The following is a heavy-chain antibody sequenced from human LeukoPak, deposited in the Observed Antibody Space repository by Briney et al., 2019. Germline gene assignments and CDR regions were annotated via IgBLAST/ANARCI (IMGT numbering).Heavy chain of an antibody. CDR2: IKQDGSEK. V-gene: IGHV3-7*03. Sequence: PGGSLRLSCAASGFSFSRHWMRWVRQAPGKGLEWVANIKQDGSEKNYVDSVKGRFTISRDNAKNSLYLQMNSLRAEDTAVYYCASGLELDYWGQGTLVTVSS. CDR1: GFSFSRHW. J-gene: IGHJ4*02. CDR3: ASGLELDY.